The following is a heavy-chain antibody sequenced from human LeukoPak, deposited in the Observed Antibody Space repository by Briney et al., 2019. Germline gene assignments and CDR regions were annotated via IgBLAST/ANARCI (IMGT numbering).Heavy chain of an antibody. Sequence: GGSLRLSCAASGFTLSSYSMNWVRQAPGKGLEWVSSISTSSSYIYSADSVKGRFTISRDNAKNSLYLQMSSLRAEDTAVYYCVRHRTASDYWGQGALVTVSS. J-gene: IGHJ4*02. CDR2: ISTSSSYI. V-gene: IGHV3-21*01. CDR3: VRHRTASDY. D-gene: IGHD1-1*01. CDR1: GFTLSSYS.